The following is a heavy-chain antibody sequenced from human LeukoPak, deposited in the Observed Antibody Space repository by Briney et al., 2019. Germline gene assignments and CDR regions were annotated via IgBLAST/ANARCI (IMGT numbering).Heavy chain of an antibody. V-gene: IGHV3-21*01. D-gene: IGHD2-15*01. J-gene: IGHJ4*02. CDR2: ISSSSGYI. CDR3: ARGAPYCSGGSCMYYFDY. CDR1: GFTFSSYW. Sequence: GGSLRLSCAASGFTFSSYWMSWVRQAPGKGLEWVSSISSSSGYIYYADSVKGRFTISRDNAKNSLYLQMNSLRAEDTAVYYCARGAPYCSGGSCMYYFDYWGQGTLVTVSS.